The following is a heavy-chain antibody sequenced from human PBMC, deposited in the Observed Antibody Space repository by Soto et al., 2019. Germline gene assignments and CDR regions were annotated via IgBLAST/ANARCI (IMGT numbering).Heavy chain of an antibody. Sequence: QVQLQESGPGLVKPSQTLSLTCTVSGGSISSGDYYWCWIRQPPGKGLEWIGYIYYSGSTYYNPSLKSRVTISVDTSKNQFSLKLSSVTAADTAVYYWARGSYYYDSSGYYHHWGQGTLVTVSP. CDR3: ARGSYYYDSSGYYHH. CDR1: GGSISSGDYY. D-gene: IGHD3-22*01. J-gene: IGHJ5*02. CDR2: IYYSGST. V-gene: IGHV4-30-4*01.